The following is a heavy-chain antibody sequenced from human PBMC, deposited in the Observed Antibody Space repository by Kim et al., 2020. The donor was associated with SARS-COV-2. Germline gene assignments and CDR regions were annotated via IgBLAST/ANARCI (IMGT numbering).Heavy chain of an antibody. CDR3: ARVRDYGDFPLRAFDV. Sequence: SVKGRFTISGDNAKKSLYLQLSSLRAEDPAVYYCARVRDYGDFPLRAFDVWGQGTMVTVSS. J-gene: IGHJ3*01. D-gene: IGHD4-17*01. V-gene: IGHV3-11*06.